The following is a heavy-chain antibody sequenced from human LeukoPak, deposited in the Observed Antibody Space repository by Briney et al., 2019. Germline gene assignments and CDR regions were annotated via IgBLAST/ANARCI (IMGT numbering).Heavy chain of an antibody. V-gene: IGHV3-53*01. CDR3: AGPTSGQSFDI. D-gene: IGHD6-19*01. CDR2: IYPGDST. CDR1: GFTVSGNY. J-gene: IGHJ3*02. Sequence: PGGSLRLSCAASGFTVSGNYMSWVRQAPGKGLEWVSIIYPGDSTYYADSVKGRFTISRNNSKNTLDLQMNSLRAEDTAVYFCAGPTSGQSFDIWGQGTMVTVSS.